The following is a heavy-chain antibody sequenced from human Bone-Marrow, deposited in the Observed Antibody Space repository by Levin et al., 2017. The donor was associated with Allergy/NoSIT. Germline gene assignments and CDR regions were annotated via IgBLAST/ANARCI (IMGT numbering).Heavy chain of an antibody. CDR1: GFTFSSYA. D-gene: IGHD6-13*01. V-gene: IGHV3-23*01. J-gene: IGHJ4*02. Sequence: GESLKISCAASGFTFSSYAMSWVRQAPGKGLEWVSGIRGSGVGTYYADSVKGRFTISRDNSKNTLYLQMKSLRAEDTAVYYCAKDMSRSWSTEDLECWGQGTQVTVSS. CDR3: AKDMSRSWSTEDLEC. CDR2: IRGSGVGT.